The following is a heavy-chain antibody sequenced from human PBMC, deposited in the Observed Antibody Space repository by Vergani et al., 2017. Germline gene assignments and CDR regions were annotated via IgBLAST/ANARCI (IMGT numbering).Heavy chain of an antibody. Sequence: QVQLVQSGAEVKKPGASVKVSCKASGYTFTSYYMHWVRQAPGQGLEWMGIINPSGGSTSYAQKFQGRVTMTRDTSTSTVYMELSSLRSEDTAVYYCAKGDRDILTDGALPSFDYWGQGTLVTVSS. CDR3: AKGDRDILTDGALPSFDY. CDR2: INPSGGST. D-gene: IGHD3-9*01. J-gene: IGHJ4*02. V-gene: IGHV1-46*01. CDR1: GYTFTSYY.